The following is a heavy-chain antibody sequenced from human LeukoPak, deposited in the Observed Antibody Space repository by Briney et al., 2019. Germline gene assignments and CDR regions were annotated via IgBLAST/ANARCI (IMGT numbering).Heavy chain of an antibody. J-gene: IGHJ6*02. CDR3: ARDLSSLDYVLSMDV. Sequence: GASVKVSCKASGYPFSNHGITWVRQAPGQGLEWMGWISAYNGNTNYAQKLQGRVTMTTDTSTSTAYMELRSLRSDDTAVYYCARDLSSLDYVLSMDVWGQGTTVTVSS. CDR1: GYPFSNHG. CDR2: ISAYNGNT. D-gene: IGHD4-17*01. V-gene: IGHV1-18*01.